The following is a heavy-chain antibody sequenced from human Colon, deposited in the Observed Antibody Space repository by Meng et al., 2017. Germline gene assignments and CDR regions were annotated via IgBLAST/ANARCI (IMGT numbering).Heavy chain of an antibody. CDR2: TYYRSKWYN. D-gene: IGHD3-10*01. Sequence: SETLSLTCAISGDNVFSGSVAWNWIRQSPSKGLEWLGRTYYRSKWYNDYRISVKSRISINLDTSNNQLSLQLNSVTPEDTAIYYCTRGIRTAFDIWGQGKMVT. CDR3: TRGIRTAFDI. V-gene: IGHV6-1*01. CDR1: GDNVFSGSVA. J-gene: IGHJ3*02.